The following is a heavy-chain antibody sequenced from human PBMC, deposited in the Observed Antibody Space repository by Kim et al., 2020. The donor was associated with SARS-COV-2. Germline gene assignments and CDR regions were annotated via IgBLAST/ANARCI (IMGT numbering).Heavy chain of an antibody. V-gene: IGHV4-31*03. CDR3: ARAIAAALYGMDV. J-gene: IGHJ6*02. CDR1: GGSISSGGYY. D-gene: IGHD6-13*01. Sequence: SETLSLTCTVSGGSISSGGYYWSWIRQHPGKGLEWIGYIYYSGSTYYNPSLKSRVTISVDTSKNQFSLKLSSVTAADTAVYYCARAIAAALYGMDVWGQGTTVTVSS. CDR2: IYYSGST.